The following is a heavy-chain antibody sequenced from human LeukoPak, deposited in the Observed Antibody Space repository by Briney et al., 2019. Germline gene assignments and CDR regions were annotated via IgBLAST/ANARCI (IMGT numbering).Heavy chain of an antibody. CDR2: IIPIFGTA. CDR3: ARAIGDTAMGECYFDY. CDR1: GGTFSSYA. V-gene: IGHV1-69*05. J-gene: IGHJ4*02. D-gene: IGHD5-18*01. Sequence: GASVKVSCKASGGTFSSYAISWVRQAPGQGLEWMGRIIPIFGTANYAQKFQGRVTITTDESTSTAYMELSSLRSEDTAVYYCARAIGDTAMGECYFDYWGQGTLVTVSS.